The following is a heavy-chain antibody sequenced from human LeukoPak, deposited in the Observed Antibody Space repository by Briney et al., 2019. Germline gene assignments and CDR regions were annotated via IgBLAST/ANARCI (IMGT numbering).Heavy chain of an antibody. CDR3: ARDPGIGVIGDY. J-gene: IGHJ4*02. V-gene: IGHV3-30*03. CDR2: ISYDGSNK. D-gene: IGHD6-13*01. Sequence: PGGSLRLSCAASGFTFSSYGMHWVRQAPGKGLEWVAVISYDGSNKYYADSVKGRFTISRDNSKNTLYLQMNSLRAEDTAVYYCARDPGIGVIGDYWGQGTLVTVSS. CDR1: GFTFSSYG.